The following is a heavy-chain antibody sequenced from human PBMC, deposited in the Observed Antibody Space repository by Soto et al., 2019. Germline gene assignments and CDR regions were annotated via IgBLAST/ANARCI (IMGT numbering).Heavy chain of an antibody. D-gene: IGHD5-12*01. Sequence: SETLSLTCTVSGGSISSSSYYWGWIRQPPGKGLEWIGSIYYSGSTYYNPSLKSRVTISGDTSKNQFSQKLSSVTAADTAVYYCARHVGERWLQSPLEGWGQGTLVTVSS. J-gene: IGHJ4*02. CDR1: GGSISSSSYY. CDR2: IYYSGST. V-gene: IGHV4-39*01. CDR3: ARHVGERWLQSPLEG.